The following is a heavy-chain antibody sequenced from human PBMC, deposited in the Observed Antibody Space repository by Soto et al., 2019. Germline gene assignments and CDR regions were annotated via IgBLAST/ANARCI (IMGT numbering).Heavy chain of an antibody. J-gene: IGHJ6*02. CDR2: IYPGDSDT. Sequence: PGESLKISCKGSGYSFTSYWIGWVRQMPGKGLEWMGIIYPGDSDTRYSPSFQGQVTISADKSISTAYLQWSSLKASDTAMYYCARLQLPPPCYYYYGMDVWGQGTTVTVSS. CDR1: GYSFTSYW. V-gene: IGHV5-51*01. D-gene: IGHD2-2*01. CDR3: ARLQLPPPCYYYYGMDV.